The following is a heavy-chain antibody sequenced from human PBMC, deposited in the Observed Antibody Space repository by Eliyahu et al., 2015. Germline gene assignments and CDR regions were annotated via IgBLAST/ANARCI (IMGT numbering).Heavy chain of an antibody. CDR2: ISWNSGSL. CDR3: GRDMTPVISDAFDI. V-gene: IGHV3-9*01. Sequence: EVQLVESGGGLVQPGRSLRLSCVVSGFSLEDHAMHWVRQVPGKGLEWVSGISWNSGSLEYADSVKGRFTITRDNAKNSLYLQINSLKPEDTAVYYCGRDMTPVISDAFDIWGQGTLAIVSS. J-gene: IGHJ3*02. D-gene: IGHD4-11*01. CDR1: GFSLEDHA.